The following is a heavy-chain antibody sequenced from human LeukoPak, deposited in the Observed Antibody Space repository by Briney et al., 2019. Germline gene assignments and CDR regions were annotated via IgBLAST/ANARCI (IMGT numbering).Heavy chain of an antibody. CDR3: VRSVGGLTPCDY. CDR2: MYYTGKM. D-gene: IGHD3/OR15-3a*01. Sequence: SETLSLTCTVSGGSISSTSYYWGWIRQPPVEGLEWIGSMYYTGKMYHNPSLKSRVTISVDTSTNQFSLKLSSVTAADTAVYYCVRSVGGLTPCDYWGQGTLVTVSS. J-gene: IGHJ4*02. CDR1: GGSISSTSYY. V-gene: IGHV4-39*01.